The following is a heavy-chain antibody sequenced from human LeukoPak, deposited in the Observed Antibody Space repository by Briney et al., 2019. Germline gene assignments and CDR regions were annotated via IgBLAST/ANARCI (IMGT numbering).Heavy chain of an antibody. D-gene: IGHD3-22*01. Sequence: PGGSLRLSCVASGFTFSSYVMSWVRQAPGQGLEWVSGISGSGSSTYDADSVKGRFTISRDNSKNALYLQMNSLRADVSAVYYCAKDRPDPRRVVGITQDSVDWGQGTLVTVSS. V-gene: IGHV3-23*01. CDR2: ISGSGSST. CDR3: AKDRPDPRRVVGITQDSVD. CDR1: GFTFSSYV. J-gene: IGHJ4*02.